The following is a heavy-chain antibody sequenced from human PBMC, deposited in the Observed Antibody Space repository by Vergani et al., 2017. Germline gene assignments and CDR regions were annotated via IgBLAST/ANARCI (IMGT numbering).Heavy chain of an antibody. V-gene: IGHV1-3*01. CDR3: ARDFVYCSGGSCYSGVFDY. Sequence: QVQLVQSGAEVKKPGASVKVSCKASGYTFTSYAMHWVRQAPGQRLEWMGWINAGNGNTKYSQKFQGRVTMTTDTSTSTAYMELRSLRSDDTAVYYCARDFVYCSGGSCYSGVFDYWGQGTLVTVSS. CDR1: GYTFTSYA. J-gene: IGHJ4*02. D-gene: IGHD2-15*01. CDR2: INAGNGNT.